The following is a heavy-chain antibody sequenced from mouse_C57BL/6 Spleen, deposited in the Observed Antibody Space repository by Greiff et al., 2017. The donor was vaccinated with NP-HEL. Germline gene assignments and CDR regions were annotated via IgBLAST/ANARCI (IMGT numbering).Heavy chain of an antibody. CDR2: INPNNGGT. D-gene: IGHD2-2*01. Sequence: EVKLMESGPELVKPGASVKIPCKASGYTFTDYNMDWVKQSHGKSLEWIGDINPNNGGTIYNQKFKGKATLTVDKSSSTAYMELRSLTSEDTAVYYCARADYGYDEEDYYAMDYWGQGTSVTVSS. V-gene: IGHV1-18*01. CDR1: GYTFTDYN. J-gene: IGHJ4*01. CDR3: ARADYGYDEEDYYAMDY.